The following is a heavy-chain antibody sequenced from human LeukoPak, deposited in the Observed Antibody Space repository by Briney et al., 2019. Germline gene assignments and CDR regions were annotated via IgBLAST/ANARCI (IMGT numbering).Heavy chain of an antibody. D-gene: IGHD6-13*01. V-gene: IGHV1-18*01. J-gene: IGHJ4*02. CDR2: ISAYNGNT. CDR1: GYTFTSYG. Sequence: ASVKVSCKASGYTFTSYGISWVRQAPGQGLEWVGWISAYNGNTNYAQKLQGRVTMTTDTSTSTAYMELRSLRSDDTAVYYCARDEGGAAAGGLWGYWGQGTLVTVSS. CDR3: ARDEGGAAAGGLWGY.